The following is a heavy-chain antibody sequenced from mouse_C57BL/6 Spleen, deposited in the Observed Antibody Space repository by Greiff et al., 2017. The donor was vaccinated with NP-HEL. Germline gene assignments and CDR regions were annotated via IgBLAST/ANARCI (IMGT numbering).Heavy chain of an antibody. V-gene: IGHV1-64*01. CDR1: GYTFTSYW. D-gene: IGHD1-1*01. CDR2: IHPNSGST. J-gene: IGHJ2*01. Sequence: QVQLKQPGAELVKPGASVKLSCKASGYTFTSYWMHWVKQRPGQGLEWIGMIHPNSGSTNYNEKFKSKATLTVDKSSSTAYMQLSSLTSEDSAVYYCAREGDYGSSYGYWGQGTTLTVSS. CDR3: AREGDYGSSYGY.